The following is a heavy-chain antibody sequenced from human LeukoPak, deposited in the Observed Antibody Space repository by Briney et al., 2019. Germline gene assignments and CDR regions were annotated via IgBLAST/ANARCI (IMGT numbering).Heavy chain of an antibody. V-gene: IGHV3-11*04. D-gene: IGHD3-10*01. CDR2: ISSSGSTI. J-gene: IGHJ4*02. CDR1: GFTFSDYY. CDR3: ARAPTYYYGSGSYRGFDY. Sequence: GGSLRPSCAASGFTFSDYYMSWIRQAPGKGLEWVSYISSSGSTIYYADSVKGRFTISRDNAKNSLYLQMNSLRAEDTAVYYCARAPTYYYGSGSYRGFDYWGQGTLVTVSS.